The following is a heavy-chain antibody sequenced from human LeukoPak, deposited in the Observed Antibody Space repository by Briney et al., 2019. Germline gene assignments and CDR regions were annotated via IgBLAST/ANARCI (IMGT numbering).Heavy chain of an antibody. CDR3: AKDHTLTY. CDR2: ISSSSSTI. Sequence: GGSLRLSCAASGFTFSSYSMNWVRQAPGKGLEWVSYISSSSSTIYYADSVKGRFTISRDNAKNSLYLQMNSLRAEDTAVYYCAKDHTLTYWGQGTLVTVSS. J-gene: IGHJ4*02. CDR1: GFTFSSYS. V-gene: IGHV3-48*01.